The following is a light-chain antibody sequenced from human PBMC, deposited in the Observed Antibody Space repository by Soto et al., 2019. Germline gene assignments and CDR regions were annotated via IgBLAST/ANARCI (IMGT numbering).Light chain of an antibody. V-gene: IGKV1-5*03. CDR1: QSISSW. CDR2: KAS. CDR3: QQSNSYPYT. J-gene: IGKJ2*01. Sequence: IQMTQSPSTLSTSVGDSVTITCXASQSISSWLTWYQQKPGKAPKLVIYKASTLESGVPSRFSGSGSGTEFTLTISRLQPDDFATYYCQQSNSYPYTFGQGTKVDI.